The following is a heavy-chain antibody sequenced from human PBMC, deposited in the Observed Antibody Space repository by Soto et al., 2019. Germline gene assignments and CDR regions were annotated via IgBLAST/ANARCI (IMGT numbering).Heavy chain of an antibody. CDR1: GFTFSSYS. CDR3: PRDERSVY. J-gene: IGHJ4*02. CDR2: FSRSSSTI. V-gene: IGHV3-48*02. Sequence: GGSLRLSCAASGFTFSSYSMNWGRQAPGKGLEWVSSFSRSSSTIYYADSVKGRFTIYRDNAKNSLYLQINSLRDEHAAGYYWPRDERSVYLGQGTLVTVSS.